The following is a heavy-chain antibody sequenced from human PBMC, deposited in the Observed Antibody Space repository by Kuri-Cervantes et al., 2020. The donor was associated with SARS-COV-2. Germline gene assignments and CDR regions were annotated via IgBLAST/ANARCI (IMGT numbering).Heavy chain of an antibody. CDR2: INHSGST. Sequence: ESLKISCAVYGGSFSGYYWSWIRQPPGKGLEWIGGINHSGSTNYNPSLKSRGTISVDTSKNQFSLKLSSVTAADTAVYYCARLPTYYDFWSGYPAFDYYYYGMDVWGQGTTVTVSS. V-gene: IGHV4-34*01. J-gene: IGHJ6*02. CDR3: ARLPTYYDFWSGYPAFDYYYYGMDV. D-gene: IGHD3-3*01. CDR1: GGSFSGYY.